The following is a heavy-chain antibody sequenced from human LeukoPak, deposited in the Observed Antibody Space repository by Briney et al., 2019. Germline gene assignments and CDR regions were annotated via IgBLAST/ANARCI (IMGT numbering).Heavy chain of an antibody. Sequence: GASVTVSFTASGYTFTIYDINWVRQATGQGVEWMGWMNPNSGNTGYSQKFHRTLTITSNPSISTASMALSSLRSDATAVYYCARGRGDYDYWGQGTLVTVSS. CDR1: GYTFTIYD. J-gene: IGHJ4*02. V-gene: IGHV1-8*01. D-gene: IGHD4-17*01. CDR3: ARGRGDYDY. CDR2: MNPNSGNT.